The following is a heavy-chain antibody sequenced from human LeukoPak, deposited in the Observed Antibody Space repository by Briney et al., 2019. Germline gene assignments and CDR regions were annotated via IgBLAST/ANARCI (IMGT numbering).Heavy chain of an antibody. D-gene: IGHD3-10*01. CDR1: GFTFSSYW. CDR2: INEDGSGK. V-gene: IGHV3-7*04. Sequence: GGSLRLSCAASGFTFSSYWMTWFRQAPGNGLEWVANINEDGSGKYYVDSVKGRFTISRDNAKNSLNLQMITLRAEDTAVYYCARDSSRDSGSSNDCWGQGTLVTVSS. J-gene: IGHJ4*02. CDR3: ARDSSRDSGSSNDC.